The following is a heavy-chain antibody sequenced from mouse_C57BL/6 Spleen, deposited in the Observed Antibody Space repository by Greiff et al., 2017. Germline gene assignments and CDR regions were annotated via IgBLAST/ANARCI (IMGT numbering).Heavy chain of an antibody. V-gene: IGHV1-15*01. J-gene: IGHJ2*01. CDR3: TRGGNGKRDNFDY. CDR1: GYTFTDYY. Sequence: VQLKQSGAELVRPGASVTLSCKASGYTFTDYYMHWVKQTPGQGLEWIGAIDPTTGGTTSNQKFKVKAILTADKSSSTAYMELRSRAYEDAAVYYGTRGGNGKRDNFDYWGQGTTLTVSS. D-gene: IGHD3-3*01. CDR2: IDPTTGGT.